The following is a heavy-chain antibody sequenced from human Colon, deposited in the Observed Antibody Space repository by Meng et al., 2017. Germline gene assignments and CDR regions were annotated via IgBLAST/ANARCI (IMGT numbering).Heavy chain of an antibody. CDR2: INHSGDT. CDR1: AWPFSGYY. J-gene: IGHJ4*02. D-gene: IGHD2-15*01. CDR3: SSLLTLDY. Sequence: QMPLQQWCSGLLKPSQPLTLTCAINAWPFSGYYRSWIRQAPGKGLEWIGEINHSGDTHYNPSLKSRVSMSFDTSKKQFSLHLSSVTAADTAVYYCSSLLTLDYWGPGTLVTVSS. V-gene: IGHV4-34*02.